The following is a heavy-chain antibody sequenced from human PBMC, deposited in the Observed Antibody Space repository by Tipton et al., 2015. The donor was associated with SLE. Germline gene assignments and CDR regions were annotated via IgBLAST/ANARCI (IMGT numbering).Heavy chain of an antibody. CDR2: IKQDGSEK. J-gene: IGHJ4*02. D-gene: IGHD6-13*01. V-gene: IGHV3-7*04. Sequence: SLRLSCAASGFTFSSYWMGWVRQAPGKGLEWVANIKQDGSEKYYVDSVKGRFTISRDNAKHTLYLQMNSLRAEDTTVYYCARAGYSSSWPGGYWGQGTLVTVCS. CDR3: ARAGYSSSWPGGY. CDR1: GFTFSSYW.